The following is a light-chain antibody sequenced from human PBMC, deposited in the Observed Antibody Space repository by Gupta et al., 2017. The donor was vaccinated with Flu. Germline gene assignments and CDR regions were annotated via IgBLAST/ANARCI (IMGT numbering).Light chain of an antibody. J-gene: IGLJ2*01. V-gene: IGLV1-40*01. CDR3: QAYDTRLSGSVI. CDR2: GDN. CDR1: SPHFGAGHA. Sequence: QSVLAQPPSVSGAPGQRVTISCTGSSPHFGAGHAVPWYQQLPGAAPNLLLYGDNNRPSGVPDRCSGSKSGTDASLAITGLQAEDEADYYCQAYDTRLSGSVIFGGGTRLTVL.